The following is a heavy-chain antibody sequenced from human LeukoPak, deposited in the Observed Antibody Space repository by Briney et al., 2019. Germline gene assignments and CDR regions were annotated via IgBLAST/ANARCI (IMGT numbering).Heavy chain of an antibody. Sequence: GASVKVSCKVSGYTLTELSMHWVRQAPGQGLEWMGWISAYNGNTNYAQKLQGRVTMTTDTSTSTAYMELRSLRSDDTAVYYCASWLYSSSSSDWFDPWGQGTLVTVSS. J-gene: IGHJ5*02. CDR1: GYTLTELS. D-gene: IGHD6-6*01. V-gene: IGHV1-18*01. CDR3: ASWLYSSSSSDWFDP. CDR2: ISAYNGNT.